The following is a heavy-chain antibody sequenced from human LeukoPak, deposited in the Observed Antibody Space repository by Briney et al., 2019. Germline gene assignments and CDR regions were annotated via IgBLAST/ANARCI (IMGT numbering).Heavy chain of an antibody. D-gene: IGHD3-10*01. Sequence: GGSLRLSCAASGFTFSSYWMSWLRQAPGKGLEWVANIQHDGSDQYYEDSVKGRFTISRDNAKDSLFLQMNSLRAEDTAVYFCARSFLMSFGELLSGGFDVWGQGAMVTVSS. CDR2: IQHDGSDQ. J-gene: IGHJ3*01. V-gene: IGHV3-7*01. CDR3: ARSFLMSFGELLSGGFDV. CDR1: GFTFSSYW.